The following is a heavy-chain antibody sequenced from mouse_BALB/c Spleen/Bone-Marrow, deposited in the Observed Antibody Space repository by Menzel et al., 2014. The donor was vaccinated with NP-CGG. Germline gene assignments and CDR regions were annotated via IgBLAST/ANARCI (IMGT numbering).Heavy chain of an antibody. Sequence: EVQRVESGPELVKPGASVKVSCKASGYAFTSYNIYWVKQSHGKSLEWIGYIDPYNGDTNYNQKFKVKATLTVDKSSGTAYMHLNSLTSEDSAVYYCASCGNYEAWFAYWGQGTLVTVSA. J-gene: IGHJ3*01. V-gene: IGHV1S135*01. CDR1: GYAFTSYN. CDR3: ASCGNYEAWFAY. CDR2: IDPYNGDT. D-gene: IGHD2-1*01.